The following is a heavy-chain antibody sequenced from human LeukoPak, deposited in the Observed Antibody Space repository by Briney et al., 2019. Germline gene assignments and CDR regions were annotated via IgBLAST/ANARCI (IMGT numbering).Heavy chain of an antibody. CDR1: GGSINSYY. Sequence: SETLSLTCTVSGGSINSYYWNWIWQPPGKGQEWIGYIYYSGGTNYNPSLKSRVTIAVDTSKNQFSLKLSSVTAADTAVYYCARRAAAVGTYYMDVWGKGTTVTASS. CDR3: ARRAAAVGTYYMDV. J-gene: IGHJ6*03. CDR2: IYYSGGT. V-gene: IGHV4-59*01. D-gene: IGHD6-13*01.